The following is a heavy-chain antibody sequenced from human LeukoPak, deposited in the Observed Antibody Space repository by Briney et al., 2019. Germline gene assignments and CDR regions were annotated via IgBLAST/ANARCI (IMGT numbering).Heavy chain of an antibody. CDR3: ARVSMVRGAPDYYFDY. CDR1: GFTFHSAW. CDR2: IYTSGST. Sequence: PGGSLRLSCAGSGFTFHSAWMTWVRQAPGKGLEWIGRIYTSGSTNYNPSLKSRVTMSVDTSKNQFSLKLSSVTAADTAVYYCARVSMVRGAPDYYFDYWGQGTLVTVSS. V-gene: IGHV4-4*07. D-gene: IGHD3-10*01. J-gene: IGHJ4*02.